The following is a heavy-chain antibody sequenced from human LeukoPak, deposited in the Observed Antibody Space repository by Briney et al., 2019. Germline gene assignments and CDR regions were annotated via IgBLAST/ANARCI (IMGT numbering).Heavy chain of an antibody. V-gene: IGHV3-72*01. CDR2: TRNKANSYTT. J-gene: IGHJ6*02. CDR1: GFTFSDHY. Sequence: GGSLRLSCAASGFTFSDHYMDWVRQDPGKGLEWVGRTRNKANSYTTEYAASVKGRFTISRDDSKNSLYLQMNSLKTEDTAVYYCARVGATYYGMDDWGQGTTVTVSS. CDR3: ARVGATYYGMDD. D-gene: IGHD1-26*01.